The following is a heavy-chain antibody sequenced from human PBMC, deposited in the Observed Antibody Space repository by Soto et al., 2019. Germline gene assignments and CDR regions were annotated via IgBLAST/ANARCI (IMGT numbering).Heavy chain of an antibody. Sequence: SETLSLTCAVYGGSFSGYYWSWIRQPPGKGLEWIGEINHSGSTNYNPSLKSRVTISVDTSKNQFSMKLSSVTAADTAVYYCARMTGRRLRFLEWSHWWGYFDYWGQGTLVTVSS. D-gene: IGHD3-3*01. CDR1: GGSFSGYY. CDR2: INHSGST. V-gene: IGHV4-34*01. J-gene: IGHJ4*02. CDR3: ARMTGRRLRFLEWSHWWGYFDY.